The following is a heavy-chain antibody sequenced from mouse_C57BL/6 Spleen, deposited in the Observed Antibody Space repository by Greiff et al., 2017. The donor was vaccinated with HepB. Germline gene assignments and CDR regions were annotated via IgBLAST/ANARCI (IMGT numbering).Heavy chain of an antibody. D-gene: IGHD2-4*01. V-gene: IGHV2-2*01. J-gene: IGHJ4*01. CDR2: IWSGGST. CDR3: ARTYDYGYYAMDY. CDR1: GFSLTSYG. Sequence: VKLMESGPGLVQPSQSLSITCTVSGFSLTSYGVHWVRQSPGKGLEWLGVIWSGGSTDYNAAFISRLSISKDNSKSQVFFKMNSLQADDTAIYYCARTYDYGYYAMDYWGQGTSVTVSS.